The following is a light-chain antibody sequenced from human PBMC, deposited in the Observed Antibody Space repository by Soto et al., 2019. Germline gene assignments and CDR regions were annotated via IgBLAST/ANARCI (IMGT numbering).Light chain of an antibody. CDR2: RNA. CDR3: QSYDSNLSGV. J-gene: IGLJ3*02. V-gene: IGLV1-40*01. CDR1: SSNIGAGYD. Sequence: QSVLTQPPSLSGAPGQRVTISCTGSSSNIGAGYDVHWYQQLPETAPKLLIYRNANRPSGVPDRFSGSKSGTSASLAITGLQAEDEADYYCQSYDSNLSGVFGGGTKVTVL.